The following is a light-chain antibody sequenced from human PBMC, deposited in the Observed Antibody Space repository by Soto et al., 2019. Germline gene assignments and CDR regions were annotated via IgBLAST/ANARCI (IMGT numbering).Light chain of an antibody. CDR1: SSDVGGYNY. Sequence: QSALTQPPSASGSPGQSVTISCTGTSSDVGGYNYVSWYQQHPGKAPKLMIYEVSKRPSGVPDRFSGSKSGNTASLTVSGLQAEEEADYYCSSYAGSIEVFGTGTMVTVL. CDR2: EVS. J-gene: IGLJ1*01. CDR3: SSYAGSIEV. V-gene: IGLV2-8*01.